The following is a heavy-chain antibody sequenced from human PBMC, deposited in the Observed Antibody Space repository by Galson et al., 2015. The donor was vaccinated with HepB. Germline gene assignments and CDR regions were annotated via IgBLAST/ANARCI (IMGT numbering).Heavy chain of an antibody. Sequence: SLRLSCAASGFTFSSYGMHWVRQAPGKGLEWVAVIWYDGSNKYYADSVKGRFTISRDNSKNTLYLQMNSLRAEDTAVYYCARGRTIWCAFDIWGQGTMVTVSS. CDR3: ARGRTIWCAFDI. J-gene: IGHJ3*02. V-gene: IGHV3-33*01. CDR2: IWYDGSNK. D-gene: IGHD3-3*01. CDR1: GFTFSSYG.